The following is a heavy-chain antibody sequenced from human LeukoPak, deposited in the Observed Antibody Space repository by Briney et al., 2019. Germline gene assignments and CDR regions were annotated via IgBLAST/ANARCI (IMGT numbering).Heavy chain of an antibody. CDR1: GYTFTGYY. CDR2: INPDSGGT. D-gene: IGHD3-22*01. J-gene: IGHJ3*02. Sequence: GASVKVSCKASGYTFTGYYMHWVRQAPGQGLEWMGWINPDSGGTNYAQKSQGRVTMTRDTSIRTAYMELSSLRSDDTAVYYCARAQPTQYYSDISDYHRGTFHIWGQGTMVTVSA. V-gene: IGHV1-2*02. CDR3: ARAQPTQYYSDISDYHRGTFHI.